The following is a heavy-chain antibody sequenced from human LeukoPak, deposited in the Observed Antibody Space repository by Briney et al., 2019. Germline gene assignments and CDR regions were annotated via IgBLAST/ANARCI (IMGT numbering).Heavy chain of an antibody. V-gene: IGHV4-34*01. D-gene: IGHD3-22*01. CDR1: GGSFSGYY. CDR2: IYYSGST. J-gene: IGHJ3*02. CDR3: ARLYDSSGYYYVAFDI. Sequence: PSETLSLTCAVYGGSFSGYYWSWIRQPPGKGLEWIGYIYYSGSTYYNPSLKSRVTISVDTSKNQFSLKLSSVTAADTAVYYCARLYDSSGYYYVAFDIWGQGTMVTVSS.